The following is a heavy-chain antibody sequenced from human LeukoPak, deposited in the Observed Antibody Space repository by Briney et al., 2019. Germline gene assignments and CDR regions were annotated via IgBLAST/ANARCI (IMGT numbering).Heavy chain of an antibody. CDR3: ARDQWLVHPEGVDYYYGMDV. CDR2: ISSSSSYI. V-gene: IGHV3-21*01. D-gene: IGHD6-19*01. CDR1: GFTFSSYS. Sequence: GGSLRLSCAASGFTFSSYSMNWVRQGPGKGLEWVSSISSSSSYIYYADSVKGRFTISRDNAKNSLYLQMNSLRAEDTAVYYCARDQWLVHPEGVDYYYGMDVWGQGTTVTVSS. J-gene: IGHJ6*02.